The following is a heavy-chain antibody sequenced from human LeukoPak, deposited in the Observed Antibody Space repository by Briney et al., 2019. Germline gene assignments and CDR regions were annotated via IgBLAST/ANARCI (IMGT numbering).Heavy chain of an antibody. CDR2: ISYDGSNK. D-gene: IGHD3-22*01. Sequence: GGSLGLSCAASGFTFSSYAMHWVRQAPGKGLEWVAVISYDGSNKYYADSVKGRFTISRDNSKNTLYLQMNSLRAEDTAVYYCASGYYYDSSGYTFDYWGQGTLVTVSS. J-gene: IGHJ4*02. V-gene: IGHV3-30-3*01. CDR3: ASGYYYDSSGYTFDY. CDR1: GFTFSSYA.